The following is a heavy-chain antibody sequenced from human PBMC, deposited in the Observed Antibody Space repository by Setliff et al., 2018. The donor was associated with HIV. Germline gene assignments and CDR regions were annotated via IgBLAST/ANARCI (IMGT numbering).Heavy chain of an antibody. CDR2: LSGSGGST. J-gene: IGHJ6*03. D-gene: IGHD2-2*01. V-gene: IGHV3-23*01. CDR1: GFTFGDFA. CDR3: AKEYCSSNKCYYYYYMDV. Sequence: GGSLRLSCVTSGFTFGDFALNWVRQAPGKGLEWVSALSGSGGSTYYADSVKGRFTISRDNSKNTLYLQMNSLRAEDTAVYYCAKEYCSSNKCYYYYYMDVWGKGTTVTVSS.